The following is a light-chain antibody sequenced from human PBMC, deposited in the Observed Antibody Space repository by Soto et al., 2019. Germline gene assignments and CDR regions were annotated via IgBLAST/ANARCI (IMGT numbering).Light chain of an antibody. CDR3: QQYNDWPPFT. CDR1: QNINDK. CDR2: GAS. J-gene: IGKJ3*01. V-gene: IGKV3-15*01. Sequence: EIVMTQYPDTLSVSPGERATLSCRASQNINDKLAWFQQKPGQVPRLLIIGASTTATGVPARFSGSGSGTEFTLTIIGLQSEDFAVYYCQQYNDWPPFTFGPGTRVDVK.